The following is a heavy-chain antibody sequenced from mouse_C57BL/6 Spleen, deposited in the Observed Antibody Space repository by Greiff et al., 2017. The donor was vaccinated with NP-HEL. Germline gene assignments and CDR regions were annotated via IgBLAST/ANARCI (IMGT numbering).Heavy chain of an antibody. CDR1: GFNIKDYY. V-gene: IGHV14-1*01. CDR3: TTWHYCGWGIED. J-gene: IGHJ2*01. CDR2: IDPEDGDT. D-gene: IGHD1-2*01. Sequence: VQLQQSGAELVRPGASVKLSCTASGFNIKDYYMHWVKQRPEQGLEWIGRIDPEDGDTEYAPKFQGKATMTADTSSNTAYLQLSSLTSEDSAVDYCTTWHYCGWGIEDWGTGATLTVSS.